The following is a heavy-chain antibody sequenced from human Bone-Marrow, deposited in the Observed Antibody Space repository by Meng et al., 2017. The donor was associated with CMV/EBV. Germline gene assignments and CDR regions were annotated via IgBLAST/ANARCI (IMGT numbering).Heavy chain of an antibody. CDR1: GGSISSYY. J-gene: IGHJ4*02. V-gene: IGHV4-59*01. Sequence: SETLSLTCTVSGGSISSYYWSWIRQPPGKGLEWIGYIYYSGSTNYNPSLKSRVTISVDTSKNQFSLKLSSVTAADTAVYYCARGSWIQGWGYFDYWGQGMLVTVSS. D-gene: IGHD5-18*01. CDR3: ARGSWIQGWGYFDY. CDR2: IYYSGST.